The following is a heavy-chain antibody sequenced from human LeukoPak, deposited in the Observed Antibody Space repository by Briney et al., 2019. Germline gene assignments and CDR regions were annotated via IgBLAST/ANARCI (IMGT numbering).Heavy chain of an antibody. CDR2: INPNSGST. V-gene: IGHV1-2*04. D-gene: IGHD3-22*01. CDR1: GYTFTGYY. J-gene: IGHJ4*02. Sequence: ASVKVSCKASGYTFTGYYMHWVRQAPGQGLEWMGWINPNSGSTKYAQKFQGWVTMTRDTSISTAYMELSRLRSDDTAVYYCARGGGYYDSSGYYYVDYFDYWGQGTLVTVSS. CDR3: ARGGGYYDSSGYYYVDYFDY.